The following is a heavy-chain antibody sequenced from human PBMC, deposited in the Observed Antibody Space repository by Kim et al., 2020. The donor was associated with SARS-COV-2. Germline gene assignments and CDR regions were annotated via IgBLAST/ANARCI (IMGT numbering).Heavy chain of an antibody. CDR3: ARRSSIAARGVTNWFDP. CDR2: IYYSGST. J-gene: IGHJ5*02. V-gene: IGHV4-39*01. CDR1: GGSISSSSYY. Sequence: SETLSLTCTVSGGSISSSSYYWGWIRQPPGKGLEWIGSIYYSGSTYYNPSLKSRVTISVDTSKNQFSLKLSSVTAADTAVYYCARRSSIAARGVTNWFDPWGQGTLVTVSS. D-gene: IGHD6-6*01.